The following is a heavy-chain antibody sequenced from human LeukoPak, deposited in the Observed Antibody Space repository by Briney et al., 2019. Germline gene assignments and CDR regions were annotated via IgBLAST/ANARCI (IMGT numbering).Heavy chain of an antibody. Sequence: SETLSLTCTVSGGSISSYYWSWIRQPPGKGLEWMGYIYYSGSTNYNPSLKSRVTMSVDTSKNQFSLKLSSVTAADTAVYYCARLGDQYSSSFNWFDPWGQGTLVTVSS. CDR2: IYYSGST. CDR3: ARLGDQYSSSFNWFDP. J-gene: IGHJ5*02. CDR1: GGSISSYY. V-gene: IGHV4-59*08. D-gene: IGHD6-13*01.